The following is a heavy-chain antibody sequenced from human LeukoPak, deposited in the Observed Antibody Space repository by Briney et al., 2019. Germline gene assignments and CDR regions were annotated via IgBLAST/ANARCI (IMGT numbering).Heavy chain of an antibody. D-gene: IGHD3-10*01. CDR3: IRSGRFGELFFDY. CDR1: GFTFSSYG. V-gene: IGHV3-30*02. CDR2: IRYDGSNK. J-gene: IGHJ4*02. Sequence: GGSLRLSCAASGFTFSSYGMHWVRQAPGKGLEWVAFIRYDGSNKYYADSVKGRFTISRDNSKNTLYLQMNSLRAEDTAVYYCIRSGRFGELFFDYWGQGTLVTVSS.